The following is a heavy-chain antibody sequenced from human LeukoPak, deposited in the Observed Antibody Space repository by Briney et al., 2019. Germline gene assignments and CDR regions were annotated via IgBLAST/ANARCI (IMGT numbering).Heavy chain of an antibody. Sequence: ASVKVSCKASGYTFTGSYMHWVRQAPGQGLEWMGWINPNSGGTNYAQKFQGRVTMTRDTSISTAYMELSRLRSDDTAVYYCARDKEGIAEYYFDYWGQGTLVTVSS. D-gene: IGHD6-13*01. CDR3: ARDKEGIAEYYFDY. V-gene: IGHV1-2*02. CDR1: GYTFTGSY. J-gene: IGHJ4*02. CDR2: INPNSGGT.